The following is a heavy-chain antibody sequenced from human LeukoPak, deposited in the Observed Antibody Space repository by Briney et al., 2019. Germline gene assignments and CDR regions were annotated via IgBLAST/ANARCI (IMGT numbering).Heavy chain of an antibody. V-gene: IGHV3-64*01. CDR3: ARDDQDYDFWSGPGYY. CDR1: GFTFSIYA. D-gene: IGHD3-3*01. CDR2: ISGEGGST. J-gene: IGHJ4*02. Sequence: PGGSLRLSCSASGFTFSIYAMHWVRQAPGKGLEYVSAISGEGGSTYYANSAKGRFTISRDNSKNTLYLQMGSLRAEDMAVYYCARDDQDYDFWSGPGYYWGQGTLVTVSS.